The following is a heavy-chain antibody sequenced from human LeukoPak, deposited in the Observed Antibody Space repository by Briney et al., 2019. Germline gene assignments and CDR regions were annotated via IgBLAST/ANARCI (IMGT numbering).Heavy chain of an antibody. CDR1: GGSISSYY. D-gene: IGHD6-6*01. J-gene: IGHJ4*02. CDR2: IYYTGNT. V-gene: IGHV4-59*01. CDR3: ARDRPWRADY. Sequence: PSETLSLTCTVSGGSISSYYWSWIRQPPGKGLEWIGYIYYTGNTSYKPSLKSRVTISVDTSKTQFSLKLSSVTAADTAVYYCARDRPWRADYWGQGTLVTVSS.